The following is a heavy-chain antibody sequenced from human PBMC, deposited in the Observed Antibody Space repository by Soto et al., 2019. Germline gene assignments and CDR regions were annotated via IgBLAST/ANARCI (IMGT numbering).Heavy chain of an antibody. D-gene: IGHD3-3*01. Sequence: SETLSLTCAVSGGSISSSNWWSWVRQPPGKGLEWIGEIYHSGSTNYNPSLKSRVTISVDTSKNQFSLKLSSVTAADTAVYYCARGACSNDFWSGYYCYWGLGALVTVSS. CDR2: IYHSGST. CDR1: GGSISSSNW. CDR3: ARGACSNDFWSGYYCY. V-gene: IGHV4-4*02. J-gene: IGHJ4*02.